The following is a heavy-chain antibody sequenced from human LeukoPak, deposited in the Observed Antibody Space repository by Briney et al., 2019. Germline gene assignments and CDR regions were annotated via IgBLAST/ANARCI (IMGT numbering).Heavy chain of an antibody. CDR3: ARDPPRDFGVVIMGGDYYMDV. CDR1: GGTFNSYA. Sequence: SVKVSCKASGGTFNSYAINWVRQAPGQGLEWMGGIIPIFGTANYAQKFQGRVTITADESTSTAYMELSSLRSEDTAVYYCARDPPRDFGVVIMGGDYYMDVWGKGTTVAVSS. CDR2: IIPIFGTA. V-gene: IGHV1-69*13. D-gene: IGHD3-3*01. J-gene: IGHJ6*03.